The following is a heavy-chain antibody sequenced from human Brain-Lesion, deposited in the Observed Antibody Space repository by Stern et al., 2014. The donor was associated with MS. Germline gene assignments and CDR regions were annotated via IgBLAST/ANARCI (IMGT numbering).Heavy chain of an antibody. D-gene: IGHD1-26*01. V-gene: IGHV1-24*01. CDR1: GYTLTELS. CDR2: FDPEDGEK. CDR3: ATLSPGAGGNYYRHFDY. J-gene: IGHJ4*02. Sequence: QVQLVQSGAEVKKPGASVKVSCKVSGYTLTELSMHWGRQAPRKGLEWMGGFDPEDGEKIYAQKFQGRVTMTEDTSTDTAYMELSSLRSEDTALYYCATLSPGAGGNYYRHFDYWGQGTLVTVSS.